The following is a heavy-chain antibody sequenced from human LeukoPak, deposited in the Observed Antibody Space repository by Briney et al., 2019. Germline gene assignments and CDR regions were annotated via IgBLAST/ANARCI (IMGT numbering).Heavy chain of an antibody. CDR2: IYHSGST. CDR1: GGSISSGGYS. CDR3: ARGPGNGSGSVDY. Sequence: KPSQTLSLTCAVSGGSISSGGYSWSWIRQPPGKGLEWIGYIYHSGSTYYNPSLKSRVTISVDRSKNQFSLKLSSVTAADTAVYYCARGPGNGSGSVDYWGQGTLVTVSS. D-gene: IGHD3-10*01. V-gene: IGHV4-30-2*01. J-gene: IGHJ4*02.